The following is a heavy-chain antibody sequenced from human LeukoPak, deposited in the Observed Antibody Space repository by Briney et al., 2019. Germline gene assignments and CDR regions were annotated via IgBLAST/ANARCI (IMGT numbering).Heavy chain of an antibody. J-gene: IGHJ4*02. Sequence: SETLSLTCTAAGGSISSNYWSWVRQPPGKGLEWIGYIYYSGSTNYNPSLNSRVTISVDTSKNQLSLKLTSVTAADTAVYYCARLNSRGWKSDYWGQGTLVTVSS. CDR2: IYYSGST. D-gene: IGHD6-19*01. CDR3: ARLNSRGWKSDY. CDR1: GGSISSNY. V-gene: IGHV4-59*08.